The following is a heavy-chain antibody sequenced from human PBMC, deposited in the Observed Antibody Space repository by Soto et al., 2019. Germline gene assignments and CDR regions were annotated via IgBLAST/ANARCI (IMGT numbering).Heavy chain of an antibody. CDR3: AKDRGGDCPDNSSYFGADX. CDR2: ISYTGSSH. D-gene: IGHD3-3*01. V-gene: IGHV3-30*18. J-gene: IGHJ4*02. Sequence: GGSLRLSCVGSGFTFSSCGMHWVRQAPGKGLECVSVISYTGSSHYYAASVEVRFTISRENSKNTLSLQMDRLRVEDTAVYYCAKDRGGDCPDNSSYFGADXWGQGTPVTVSX. CDR1: GFTFSSCG.